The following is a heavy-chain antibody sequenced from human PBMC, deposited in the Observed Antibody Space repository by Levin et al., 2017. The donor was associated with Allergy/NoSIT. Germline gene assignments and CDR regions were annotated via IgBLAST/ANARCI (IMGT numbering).Heavy chain of an antibody. CDR3: AKVGHAGSDYFDY. CDR2: ISYDGSNK. V-gene: IGHV3-30*18. J-gene: IGHJ4*02. Sequence: GGSLRLSCAASGFTFSSYGMHWVRQAPGKGLEWVAVISYDGSNKYYADSVKGRFTISRDNSKNTLYLQMNSLRAEDTAVYYCAKVGHAGSDYFDYWGQGTLVTVSS. CDR1: GFTFSSYG. D-gene: IGHD3-10*01.